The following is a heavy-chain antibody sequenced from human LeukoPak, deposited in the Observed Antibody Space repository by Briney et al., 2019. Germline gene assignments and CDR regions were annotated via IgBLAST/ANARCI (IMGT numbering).Heavy chain of an antibody. CDR1: GFTFSTYG. V-gene: IGHV3-30*02. CDR2: IRYDGSKT. D-gene: IGHD1-26*01. J-gene: IGHJ6*03. CDR3: AKALSGGGRSWATWDMDV. Sequence: PGGSLRLSCAASGFTFSTYGIHWARQAPGKGLEWVAFIRYDGSKTHYADSVKGRFTISRDNSKNTLYLQMNSLRAEDTAVYYCAKALSGGGRSWATWDMDVWGKGTTVTVSS.